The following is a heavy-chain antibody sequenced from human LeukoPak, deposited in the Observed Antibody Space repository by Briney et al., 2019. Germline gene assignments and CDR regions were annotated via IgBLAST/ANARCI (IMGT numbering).Heavy chain of an antibody. CDR2: INPSGGST. CDR3: ARTYSSSWSYCDS. D-gene: IGHD6-13*01. Sequence: ASVKVSCKASGGTFSSYAISWVRQAPGQGLDWMGMINPSGGSTRFAQMFQDRVTMTRDTSTSAVYMELSSLTSEDTAMYYCARTYSSSWSYCDSWGQGTLVTVSS. V-gene: IGHV1-46*01. CDR1: GGTFSSYA. J-gene: IGHJ4*02.